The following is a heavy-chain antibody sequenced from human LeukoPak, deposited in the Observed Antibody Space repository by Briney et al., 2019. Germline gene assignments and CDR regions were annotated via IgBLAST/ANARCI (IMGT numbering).Heavy chain of an antibody. J-gene: IGHJ4*02. D-gene: IGHD5-18*01. Sequence: PGGSLRLSCAASGFTFSDFWMHWVRQAPGKGLVWVSRINSGGTVTNYADSVKGRLTISRDNAKNTLYLQMNSLRAEDTAVYYCARDGGYSYGAPIDYWGQGILVTVSS. CDR3: ARDGGYSYGAPIDY. CDR2: INSGGTVT. CDR1: GFTFSDFW. V-gene: IGHV3-74*01.